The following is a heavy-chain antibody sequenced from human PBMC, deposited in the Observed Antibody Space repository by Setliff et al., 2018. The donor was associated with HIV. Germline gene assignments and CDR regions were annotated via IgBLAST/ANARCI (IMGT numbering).Heavy chain of an antibody. V-gene: IGHV4-61*08. J-gene: IGHJ4*02. Sequence: SETLSLTCTVSGGSIISGDHYWSWIRQPPGKGLEWIDYIYYSGSTNYNPSLKSRVTISVDTSKNQFSLKLSSVTAADTAVYYCATYHYYDSSAYFIDLYYFDYWGQGTLVTSPQ. CDR3: ATYHYYDSSAYFIDLYYFDY. D-gene: IGHD3-22*01. CDR2: IYYSGST. CDR1: GGSIISGDHY.